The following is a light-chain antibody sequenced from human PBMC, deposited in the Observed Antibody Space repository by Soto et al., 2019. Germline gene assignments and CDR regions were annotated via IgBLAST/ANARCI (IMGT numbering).Light chain of an antibody. V-gene: IGKV3-11*01. CDR1: QSVSSY. Sequence: EIVLTQSPATLSLSPGEIATLSCRASQSVSSYLAWYQQKSGQAPRLLIFDASNRATGIPARFSGSGSGTDFTLTISSLEPEDFAVYYCQQRSNWPPTFGGGTKVEIK. CDR3: QQRSNWPPT. CDR2: DAS. J-gene: IGKJ4*01.